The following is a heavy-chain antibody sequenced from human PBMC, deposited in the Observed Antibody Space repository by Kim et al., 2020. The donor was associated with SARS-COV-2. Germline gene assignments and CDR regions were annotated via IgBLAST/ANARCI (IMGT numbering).Heavy chain of an antibody. D-gene: IGHD7-27*01. CDR3: ARASLGKNVGPFDL. CDR2: IKQDGSQK. V-gene: IGHV3-7*01. Sequence: GGSLRLSCAASGFTFSSYWMTWVRQAPGKGLEWVANIKQDGSQKSFVDSVKGRFTISRDNAKNSLYLQMSSVRAEDTAVYFCARASLGKNVGPFDLWGRGTLVTVSS. CDR1: GFTFSSYW. J-gene: IGHJ2*01.